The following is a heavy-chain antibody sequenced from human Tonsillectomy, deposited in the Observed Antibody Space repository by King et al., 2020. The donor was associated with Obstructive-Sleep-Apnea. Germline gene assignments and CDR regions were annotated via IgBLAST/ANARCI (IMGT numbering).Heavy chain of an antibody. J-gene: IGHJ4*02. CDR3: AHKGHSSGYYYYFDY. CDR1: GFSFSTSGVG. D-gene: IGHD3-22*01. Sequence: TLKESGPTLVKPTQTLTLTCTFSGFSFSTSGVGVGWIRQPPGKALDWLALIYWDDDNRYSPSLKRRLTITKDTSKNQVVLTMTNMDPVDTATYYCAHKGHSSGYYYYFDYWGQGTLVTVSS. CDR2: IYWDDDN. V-gene: IGHV2-5*02.